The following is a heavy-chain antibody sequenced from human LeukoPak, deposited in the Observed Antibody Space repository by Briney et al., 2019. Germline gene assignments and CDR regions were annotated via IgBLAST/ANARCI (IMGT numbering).Heavy chain of an antibody. J-gene: IGHJ2*01. D-gene: IGHD4-23*01. Sequence: SETLSLTCTVSGGSIGSYYWSWIRQPPGKGLEWIGHISYSGSTNYNPSLKSRLTISVDTSKNQFSLKLSSVTAADTAVYYCARIRPTVVPGGWYFDLWGRGTLVTVSS. CDR2: ISYSGST. CDR1: GGSIGSYY. CDR3: ARIRPTVVPGGWYFDL. V-gene: IGHV4-59*01.